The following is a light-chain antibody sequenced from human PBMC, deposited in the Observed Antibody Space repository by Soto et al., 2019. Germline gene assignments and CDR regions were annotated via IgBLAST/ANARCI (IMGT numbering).Light chain of an antibody. CDR1: QGISSY. Sequence: DIQMTQSPSSLSASVGDRVTITCRASQGISSYLAWYQQKPGKVPKLLIYDASTLQSGVPSRFSGSGSGTDFTLTISSLQPEDVATYYCQMYNTALFTFGPGTKVDIK. CDR3: QMYNTALFT. CDR2: DAS. V-gene: IGKV1-27*01. J-gene: IGKJ3*01.